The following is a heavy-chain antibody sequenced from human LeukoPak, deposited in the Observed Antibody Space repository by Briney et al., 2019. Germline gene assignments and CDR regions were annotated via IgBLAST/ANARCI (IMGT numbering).Heavy chain of an antibody. Sequence: GGSLRLSCAASGFTFSSYGMDWVRQAPGKGLEWVSAISGSGGSTYYADSVKGRFTISRDNSKNTLYLQMNSLRAEDTAVYYCAKDLCSGGSCYALDYWGQGALVTVSS. D-gene: IGHD2-15*01. CDR2: ISGSGGST. CDR1: GFTFSSYG. CDR3: AKDLCSGGSCYALDY. J-gene: IGHJ4*02. V-gene: IGHV3-23*01.